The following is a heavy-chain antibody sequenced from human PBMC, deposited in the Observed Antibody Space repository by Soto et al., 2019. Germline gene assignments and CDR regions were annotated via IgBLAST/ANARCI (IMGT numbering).Heavy chain of an antibody. D-gene: IGHD2-8*01. J-gene: IGHJ4*02. V-gene: IGHV3-30*18. CDR2: ISYNGRNK. CDR1: GFTFNTYG. CDR3: ANGRGGTSTNGPEFAD. Sequence: GGSLRLSCAASGFTFNTYGMHWVRQAPGKGLEWVAFISYNGRNKFYADSVKGRFTISRDNSKNTLYLQVDSLRPEDTAVFYCANGRGGTSTNGPEFADWGQGTLVTVSS.